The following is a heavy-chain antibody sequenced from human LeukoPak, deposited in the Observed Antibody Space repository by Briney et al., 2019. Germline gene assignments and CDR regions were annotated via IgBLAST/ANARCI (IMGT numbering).Heavy chain of an antibody. D-gene: IGHD3-16*02. CDR1: GGTFSSYA. CDR2: IIPIFGIA. J-gene: IGHJ5*02. CDR3: ARRPLSSVTPPNWFDP. V-gene: IGHV1-69*04. Sequence: VASVKVSCKASGGTFSSYAISWVRQAPGQGVEWMGRIIPIFGIANYAQKFQGRVTITADKSTSTAYMELSSLRSEDTAVYYCARRPLSSVTPPNWFDPWGQGTLVTVSS.